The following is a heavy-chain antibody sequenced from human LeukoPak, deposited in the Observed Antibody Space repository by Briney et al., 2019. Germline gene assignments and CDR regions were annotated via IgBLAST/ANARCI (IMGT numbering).Heavy chain of an antibody. CDR1: GFTFSNYA. J-gene: IGHJ4*02. CDR2: ISGGGDNT. V-gene: IGHV3-23*01. CDR3: ARGNQGNSEVFDY. Sequence: GGSLRLSCAASGFTFSNYAMSWVRQAPGKGLEWVSGISGGGDNTYYADSVKGRFTISRDNSKNTLYLQMNSLRAEDTAVYYCARGNQGNSEVFDYWGQGTLVTVSS. D-gene: IGHD4-23*01.